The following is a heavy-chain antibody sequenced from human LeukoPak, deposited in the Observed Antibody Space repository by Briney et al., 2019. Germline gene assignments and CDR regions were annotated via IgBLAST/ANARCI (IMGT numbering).Heavy chain of an antibody. CDR1: GYTLTELS. CDR3: ATSVGTAMVTSSYYYGMDV. J-gene: IGHJ6*02. Sequence: ASVKVSCKVSGYTLTELSMHWVRQAPGKGLGWMGGFDPEDGETIYAQKFQGRVTMTEDTSTDTAYMELSSLRSEDTAVYYCATSVGTAMVTSSYYYGMDVWGQGTTVTVSS. CDR2: FDPEDGET. V-gene: IGHV1-24*01. D-gene: IGHD5-18*01.